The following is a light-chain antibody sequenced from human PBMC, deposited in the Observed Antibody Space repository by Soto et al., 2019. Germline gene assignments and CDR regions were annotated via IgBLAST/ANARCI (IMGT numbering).Light chain of an antibody. J-gene: IGLJ3*02. V-gene: IGLV2-14*01. CDR1: RSDVGGYKY. Sequence: QSVLTQPASVSESPGQSITIYCTGTRSDVGGYKYVSWYQQHPGKVPKLMIYEVSNRPSGVSNRFSGSKSGNTASLTISGLQAEDEADYYCSSYTSSSTLWVFGGGTKLTVL. CDR3: SSYTSSSTLWV. CDR2: EVS.